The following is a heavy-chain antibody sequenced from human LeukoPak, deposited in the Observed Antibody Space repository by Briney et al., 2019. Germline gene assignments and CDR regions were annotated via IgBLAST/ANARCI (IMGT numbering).Heavy chain of an antibody. D-gene: IGHD2-15*01. V-gene: IGHV3-15*01. J-gene: IGHJ6*03. Sequence: GGSLRLSCAASGFTFSNAWMSWVRQAPGKGLEWVGRIKSKTDGGTTDYAAPVKGRFTISRDDSKNTLYLQMNSLKTEDTAVYYCTTVLGYCSGGSCYHYYYYMDVWGKGTTVTISS. CDR3: TTVLGYCSGGSCYHYYYYMDV. CDR1: GFTFSNAW. CDR2: IKSKTDGGTT.